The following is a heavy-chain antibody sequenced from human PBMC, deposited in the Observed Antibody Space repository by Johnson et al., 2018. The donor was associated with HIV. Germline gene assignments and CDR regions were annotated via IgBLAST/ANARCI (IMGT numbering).Heavy chain of an antibody. J-gene: IGHJ3*02. Sequence: VQLVESGGGLVQPGGSLRLSCAASGFIVSSNYMSWVRQAPEMGLVWVSIVYSGGNTYYADSVRGRFTISRDHAKNTLFLQMDSLRPEDTAVYYCARTVVGSSYDAFDIWGQGTMVTVSS. D-gene: IGHD4-23*01. CDR1: GFIVSSNY. CDR3: ARTVVGSSYDAFDI. V-gene: IGHV3-66*02. CDR2: VYSGGNT.